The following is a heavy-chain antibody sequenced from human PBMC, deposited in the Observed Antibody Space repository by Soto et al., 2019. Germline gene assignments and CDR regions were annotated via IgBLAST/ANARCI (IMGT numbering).Heavy chain of an antibody. CDR2: INHSGST. Sequence: PSETLSLTCAVYGGSFSGYYWSWIRQPPGKGLEWIGEINHSGSTNYNPSLKSRVTISVDTSKNQFSLKLSSVTAADTAVYYCARGKGLKILDYYYGMDVWGQGTTVTVSS. CDR3: ARGKGLKILDYYYGMDV. V-gene: IGHV4-34*01. D-gene: IGHD2-15*01. J-gene: IGHJ6*02. CDR1: GGSFSGYY.